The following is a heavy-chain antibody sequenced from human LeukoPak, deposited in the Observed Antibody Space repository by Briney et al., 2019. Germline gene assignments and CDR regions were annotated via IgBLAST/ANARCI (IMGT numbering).Heavy chain of an antibody. Sequence: GGSLRLPCAASGFTFSSYSMNWVRQAPGKVLEWVSSISSNSSYIYYADSVKGRFTISRDNAKNLLYLQMNSLRAEDTAVYYCARDGGYDFGFYFDYWGQGTLVPVSS. CDR3: ARDGGYDFGFYFDY. D-gene: IGHD5-12*01. CDR2: ISSNSSYI. J-gene: IGHJ4*02. V-gene: IGHV3-21*01. CDR1: GFTFSSYS.